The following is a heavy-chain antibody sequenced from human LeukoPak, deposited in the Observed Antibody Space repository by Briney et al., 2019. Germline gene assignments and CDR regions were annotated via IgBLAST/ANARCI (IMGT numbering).Heavy chain of an antibody. CDR2: IYYSGST. CDR3: ARGVRHCSSASCYNYFDS. V-gene: IGHV4-59*01. CDR1: GGSISSYY. D-gene: IGHD2-2*02. Sequence: SETLSLTCTVSGGSISSYYWSWIRQPPGKGLEWIGYIYYSGSTNYNPSLKSRVTISVDTSKNQFSLKLSSVTAADTAVFYCARGVRHCSSASCYNYFDSWGQGTLVTVSS. J-gene: IGHJ4*02.